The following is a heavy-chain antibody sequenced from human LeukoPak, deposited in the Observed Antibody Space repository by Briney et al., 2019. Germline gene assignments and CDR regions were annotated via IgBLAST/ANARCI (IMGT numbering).Heavy chain of an antibody. V-gene: IGHV3-48*03. Sequence: PGGSLRLSCAASGFTFSSYGMNWVSQAPGKGLEWVSYISSSGSTIYYADSVKGRFTISRDKAKNSLYLKMNSLRAEDTAVYYCAREGDVLTGYYNEDAFDIWGQGTMVTVSS. CDR3: AREGDVLTGYYNEDAFDI. J-gene: IGHJ3*02. D-gene: IGHD3-9*01. CDR1: GFTFSSYG. CDR2: ISSSGSTI.